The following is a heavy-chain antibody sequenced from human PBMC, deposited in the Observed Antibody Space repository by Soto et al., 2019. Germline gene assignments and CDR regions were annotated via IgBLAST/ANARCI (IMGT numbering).Heavy chain of an antibody. V-gene: IGHV1-18*01. Sequence: ASVKVSCKASGYTFTNYGISWVRQAPGQGLEWMGWINVYNGNTNYAQKLQGRVTMTTDTSTSTAYMELRSLRSDDTAVYYCARVAVAGLVGMDVWGQGTTVTVSS. D-gene: IGHD6-19*01. J-gene: IGHJ6*02. CDR1: GYTFTNYG. CDR2: INVYNGNT. CDR3: ARVAVAGLVGMDV.